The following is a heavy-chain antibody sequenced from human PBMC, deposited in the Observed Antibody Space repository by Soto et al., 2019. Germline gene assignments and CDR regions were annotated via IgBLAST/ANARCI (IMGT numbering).Heavy chain of an antibody. CDR2: IIPIFGTA. J-gene: IGHJ4*02. CDR1: GGTFSSYA. V-gene: IGHV1-69*01. Sequence: QVQLVQSGAEVKKPGSSVKVSCKASGGTFSSYAISWVRQAPXXXLEWXGGIIPIFGTANYAQKFQGRVTITADESTSTAYMEXXXXXXXXXXXXXXXXXXXXXXXXXXDYGLSDYWGQGTLVTVSS. CDR3: XXXXXXXXXXXXDYGLSDY. D-gene: IGHD4-17*01.